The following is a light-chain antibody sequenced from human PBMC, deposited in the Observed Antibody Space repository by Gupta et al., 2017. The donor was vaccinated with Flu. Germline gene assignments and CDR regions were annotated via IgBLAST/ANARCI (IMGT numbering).Light chain of an antibody. Sequence: DIQMTQSPSSLSASVGDRVTITCQASQDIANYLNWYQQKPGKAPKVLIHDASSLKTGVPSRFSGSGSGTDFTFSISSLQPEDIATYFCQQDDNLPITFGGGTKVEI. V-gene: IGKV1-33*01. CDR1: QDIANY. J-gene: IGKJ4*01. CDR2: DAS. CDR3: QQDDNLPIT.